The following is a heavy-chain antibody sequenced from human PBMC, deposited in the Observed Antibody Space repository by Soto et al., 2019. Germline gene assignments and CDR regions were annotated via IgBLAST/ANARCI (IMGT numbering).Heavy chain of an antibody. J-gene: IGHJ4*02. CDR2: IYYSGST. V-gene: IGHV4-59*01. CDR1: GGSISSYY. CDR3: ARGGRGTIDY. D-gene: IGHD1-7*01. Sequence: SETLSLTCTVSGGSISSYYWSWIRQPPGKGLEWIGYIYYSGSTNYNPSLKSRVTISVDTSKNQFSLKLSSVTAADTAVYYCARGGRGTIDYSGQGTLVTVYS.